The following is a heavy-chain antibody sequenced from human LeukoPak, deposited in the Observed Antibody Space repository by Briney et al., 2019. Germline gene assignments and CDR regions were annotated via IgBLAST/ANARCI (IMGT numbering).Heavy chain of an antibody. V-gene: IGHV3-11*06. CDR1: GFTFSDYY. Sequence: GGSLRLSCAASGFTFSDYYMSWIRQAPGKGLEWVSYISSSSSYTNYADSVKGRFTISRDNAKNSLYLQMNSLRDEDTAVYYCARDLGSVGVYYFDYWGQGTLVTVSS. CDR3: ARDLGSVGVYYFDY. D-gene: IGHD3-10*01. CDR2: ISSSSSYT. J-gene: IGHJ4*02.